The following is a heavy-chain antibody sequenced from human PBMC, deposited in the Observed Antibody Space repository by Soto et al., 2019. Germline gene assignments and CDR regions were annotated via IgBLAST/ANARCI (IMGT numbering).Heavy chain of an antibody. Sequence: SETLSLTCTVSGGSISSSSYYWGWIRQPPGKGLEWIGSIYYSGYTYYNPSLKSRVTISVDTSKNQFSLKLSSVTAADTAVYYCARHNGPPYVAYYYDMDVWCQGPTVT. CDR3: ARHNGPPYVAYYYDMDV. V-gene: IGHV4-39*01. CDR2: IYYSGYT. CDR1: GGSISSSSYY. D-gene: IGHD3-16*01. J-gene: IGHJ6*02.